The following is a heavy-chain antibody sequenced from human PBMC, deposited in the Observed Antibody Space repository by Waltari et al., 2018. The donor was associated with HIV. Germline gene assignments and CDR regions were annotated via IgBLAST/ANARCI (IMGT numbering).Heavy chain of an antibody. CDR3: ARQVRGHGFLANLYYFDF. CDR2: MYYGGNT. CDR1: GGPISSSEYY. V-gene: IGHV4-39*01. D-gene: IGHD3-3*01. J-gene: IGHJ4*02. Sequence: QLQLQESGPGLVKPSETLSLTCTVSGGPISSSEYYLGWIRQPPGNGLEWIGNMYYGGNTYYNPSLNGRVTISVDTSKNQFSLKLDSVTAADTAVYFCARQVRGHGFLANLYYFDFWGQGALVTVSS.